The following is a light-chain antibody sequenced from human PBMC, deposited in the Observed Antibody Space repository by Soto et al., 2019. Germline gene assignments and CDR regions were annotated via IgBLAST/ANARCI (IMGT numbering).Light chain of an antibody. CDR2: EVT. V-gene: IGLV2-14*01. CDR1: SSDVGCYNH. J-gene: IGLJ1*01. CDR3: SSYASSSSCV. Sequence: QSVLTQPASVSGSPGQSITISCTGTSSDVGCYNHVSWYLIHTGKAPKLIIYEVTSRPSGVSYRFYCSKSGNSASLTISGLQAEDEADYYCSSYASSSSCVFGGGTKVTVL.